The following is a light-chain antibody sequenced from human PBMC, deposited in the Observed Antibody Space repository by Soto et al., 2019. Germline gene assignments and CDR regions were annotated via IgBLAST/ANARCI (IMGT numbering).Light chain of an antibody. CDR2: NND. CDR1: NSNVGVNT. CDR3: AAWDDSLSGVV. Sequence: QSVLTQPPSLSGTPGQRVTISCSGGNSNVGVNTVCWYQQFPGTAPKLLLYNNDQRASGVPDRFSGSKSGTSASLAISALQPEDEADFYCAAWDDSLSGVVIGGGTKLTVL. J-gene: IGLJ2*01. V-gene: IGLV1-44*01.